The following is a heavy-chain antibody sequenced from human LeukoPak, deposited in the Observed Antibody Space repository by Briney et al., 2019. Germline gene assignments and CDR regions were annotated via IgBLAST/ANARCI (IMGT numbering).Heavy chain of an antibody. V-gene: IGHV4-34*01. CDR1: GGSFNGYY. J-gene: IGHJ4*02. CDR3: ARDVLARVSDYGDYVEGY. CDR2: INHSGST. Sequence: SETLSLTCAVYGGSFNGYYWSWIRQPPGKGLEWIGEINHSGSTNYNPSLKSRVTISVDTSKNQFSLKLSSVTAADTAVYYCARDVLARVSDYGDYVEGYWGQGTLVTVSS. D-gene: IGHD4-17*01.